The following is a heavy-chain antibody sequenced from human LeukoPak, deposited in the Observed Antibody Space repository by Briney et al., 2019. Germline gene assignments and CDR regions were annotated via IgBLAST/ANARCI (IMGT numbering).Heavy chain of an antibody. D-gene: IGHD2-15*01. CDR3: ARDQDGSCYVDY. Sequence: SETLSLTCTVSGGSIRSYYWSWIRQPPGKRLEWIGYISYSGSTNYNPSLKSRVTISVDTSKNQFSLKLNSVTAADTAVYYCARDQDGSCYVDYWGQGTLVTVSS. CDR2: ISYSGST. V-gene: IGHV4-59*01. CDR1: GGSIRSYY. J-gene: IGHJ4*02.